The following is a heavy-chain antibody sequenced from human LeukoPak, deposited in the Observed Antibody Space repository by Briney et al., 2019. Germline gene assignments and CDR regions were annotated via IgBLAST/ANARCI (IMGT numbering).Heavy chain of an antibody. CDR3: AQDGGFGEDLLWFGELHFDY. V-gene: IGHV3-30*18. D-gene: IGHD3-10*01. CDR2: ISYDGSNK. J-gene: IGHJ4*02. Sequence: PGGSLRLSCAASGFTFSSYGMHWVRQAPGKGLEWVAVISYDGSNKYYADSVKGRFTISRDNSKNTLYLQMNSLRAEDTAVYYCAQDGGFGEDLLWFGELHFDYWGQGTLVTVSS. CDR1: GFTFSSYG.